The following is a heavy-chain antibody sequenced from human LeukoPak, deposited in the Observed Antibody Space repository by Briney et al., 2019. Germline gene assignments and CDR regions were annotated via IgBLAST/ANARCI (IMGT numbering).Heavy chain of an antibody. V-gene: IGHV1-24*01. CDR3: AREQVVVVPAARGAYYYMDV. CDR2: FDPEDGET. D-gene: IGHD2-2*01. Sequence: ASVKVSCKVSGYTLTELSMHWVRQAPGKGLEWMGGFDPEDGETIYAQKFQGRVTMTRDTSTSTVYMELSSLRSEDTAVYYCAREQVVVVPAARGAYYYMDVWGKGTTVTVSS. J-gene: IGHJ6*03. CDR1: GYTLTELS.